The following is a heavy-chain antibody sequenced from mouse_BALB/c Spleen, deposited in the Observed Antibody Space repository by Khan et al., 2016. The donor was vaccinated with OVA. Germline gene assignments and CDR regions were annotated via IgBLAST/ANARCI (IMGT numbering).Heavy chain of an antibody. J-gene: IGHJ2*01. D-gene: IGHD2-14*01. CDR3: ARRAYYRYGYFDY. CDR1: GYTFTSSW. CDR2: IHPNSGNT. Sequence: QVQLKQSGSVLVRPGASVKLSCKASGYTFTSSWMHWVKQRPGQGLEWIGEIHPNSGNTNHNEKFKGKATLTVDTSSSTAYVDLSSLTSEDFSVYFGARRAYYRYGYFDYWGQGTTLTVSS. V-gene: IGHV1S130*01.